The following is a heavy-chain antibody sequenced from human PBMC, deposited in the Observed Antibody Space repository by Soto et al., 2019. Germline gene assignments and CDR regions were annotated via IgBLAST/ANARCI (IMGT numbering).Heavy chain of an antibody. CDR3: ARVSRLLKNIDY. V-gene: IGHV4-34*01. D-gene: IGHD2-15*01. CDR2: INHSGST. Sequence: PSETLSLTCAVYGGSFSGYYWSWIRQPPGKGLEWIGEINHSGSTNYNPSLKSRVTISVDTSKNQFSLKLSSVTAADTAVYYCARVSRLLKNIDYWGQGTLVTVSS. J-gene: IGHJ4*02. CDR1: GGSFSGYY.